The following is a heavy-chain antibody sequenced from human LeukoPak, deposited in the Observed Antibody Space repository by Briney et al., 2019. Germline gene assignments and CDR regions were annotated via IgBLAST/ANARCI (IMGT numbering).Heavy chain of an antibody. D-gene: IGHD2-21*02. V-gene: IGHV1-69*04. CDR2: IIPILGIA. J-gene: IGHJ4*02. CDR3: ARDLYCGGDCYSQFDY. Sequence: ASVKVSCKASGGTFSSYAISWVRQAPGQGLEWMGRIIPILGIANYAQKFQGRVTITADKSTSTAYMELSSLRSEDTAVYYCARDLYCGGDCYSQFDYWGQGTLVTVSS. CDR1: GGTFSSYA.